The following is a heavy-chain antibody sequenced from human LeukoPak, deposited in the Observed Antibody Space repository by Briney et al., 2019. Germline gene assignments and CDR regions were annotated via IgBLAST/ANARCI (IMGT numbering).Heavy chain of an antibody. V-gene: IGHV4-38-2*01. Sequence: SETLSLTCAVSGYSISSGYYWGWIRQPPGKGLEWIGSIYHSGSTYYNPSLESRVTISVDTSKNQFSLKLSSVTAADTAVYYCARQYCSSTSCLDDFDYWGQGTLVTVSS. CDR3: ARQYCSSTSCLDDFDY. CDR1: GYSISSGYY. J-gene: IGHJ4*02. D-gene: IGHD2-2*01. CDR2: IYHSGST.